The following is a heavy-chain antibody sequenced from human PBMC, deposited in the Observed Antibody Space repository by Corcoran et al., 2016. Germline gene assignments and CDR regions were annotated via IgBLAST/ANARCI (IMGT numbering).Heavy chain of an antibody. CDR3: ARLFPTPGVSRYYFDY. V-gene: IGHV4-34*01. CDR2: INHSGST. D-gene: IGHD2-21*01. CDR1: GGSFSGYY. J-gene: IGHJ4*02. Sequence: QVQLQQWGAGLLKPSETLSLTCAVYGGSFSGYYWSWIRQPPGKGLEWIGEINHSGSTNYNPSLKSRVTISVDTSKNQFSLKLSSVTAADTAVYYCARLFPTPGVSRYYFDYWGQGTLVTVSS.